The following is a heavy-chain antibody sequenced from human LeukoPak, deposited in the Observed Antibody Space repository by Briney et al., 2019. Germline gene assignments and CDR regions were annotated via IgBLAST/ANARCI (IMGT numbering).Heavy chain of an antibody. CDR3: ARDPGETILGETIYYGMDV. CDR1: GGSISSGSYY. D-gene: IGHD3-3*01. CDR2: IYTSGST. Sequence: PSQTLSLTCTVSGGSISSGSYYWSWIRQPAGKGLEWIGRIYTSGSTNYNPSLKSRVTISVDTSKNQFSLKLSSVTAADTAVYYCARDPGETILGETIYYGMDVWGQGTTVTVSS. V-gene: IGHV4-61*02. J-gene: IGHJ6*02.